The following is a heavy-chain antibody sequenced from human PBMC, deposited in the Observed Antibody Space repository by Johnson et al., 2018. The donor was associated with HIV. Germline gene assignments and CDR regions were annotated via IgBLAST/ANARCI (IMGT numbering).Heavy chain of an antibody. Sequence: VQLVESGGGLVQPGGSLRLSCAASGFTVSSNFMTWVRQAPGKGLEWVSVIYRGGSTYYADSVKGRFTISRDNSKNTLYLQMNSLKAEDTAVYYCARESSAGEYSYGIIWGQGTMVTVSS. CDR1: GFTVSSNF. CDR2: IYRGGST. V-gene: IGHV3-66*02. D-gene: IGHD5-18*01. J-gene: IGHJ3*02. CDR3: ARESSAGEYSYGII.